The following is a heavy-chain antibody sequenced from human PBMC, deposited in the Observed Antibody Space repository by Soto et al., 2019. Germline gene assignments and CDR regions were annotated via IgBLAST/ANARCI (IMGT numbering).Heavy chain of an antibody. Sequence: GGSLRLSCAASGFTFSSYAMSWVRQAPGKGLEWVSAISGSGGSTYYADSVKGRFTISRDNSKNTLYLQMNSLRAEDTAVYYCENQGKWLVRSPFDYWGQGTLVTVSS. CDR2: ISGSGGST. CDR1: GFTFSSYA. CDR3: ENQGKWLVRSPFDY. J-gene: IGHJ4*02. V-gene: IGHV3-23*01. D-gene: IGHD6-19*01.